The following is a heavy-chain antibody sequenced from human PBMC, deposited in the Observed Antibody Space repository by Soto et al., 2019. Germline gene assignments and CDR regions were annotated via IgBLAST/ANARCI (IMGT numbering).Heavy chain of an antibody. Sequence: GGSLRLSCAASGFTFSSYGMHWVRQAPGKGLEWVAVIWYDGSNKYYADSVKGRFTISRDNSKNTLYLQMNSLRAEDTAVYYCARDPIVVVVAASYGMDVWRQGTTVTVSS. CDR1: GFTFSSYG. V-gene: IGHV3-33*01. CDR2: IWYDGSNK. CDR3: ARDPIVVVVAASYGMDV. J-gene: IGHJ6*02. D-gene: IGHD2-15*01.